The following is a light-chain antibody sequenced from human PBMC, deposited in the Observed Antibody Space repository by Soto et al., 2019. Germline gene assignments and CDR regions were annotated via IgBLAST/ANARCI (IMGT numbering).Light chain of an antibody. V-gene: IGKV3-20*01. CDR1: QSVSSSF. CDR2: GAS. J-gene: IGKJ3*01. CDR3: QQYSNSPLT. Sequence: EIVLTQSPGTLSLSPGERATLSCRASQSVSSSFLAWYQQKPGQAPRLLIYGASSRATGIPDRFSGSGSGTDFTLTISRLEPEDFAMYYCQQYSNSPLTFGPGTRVDIK.